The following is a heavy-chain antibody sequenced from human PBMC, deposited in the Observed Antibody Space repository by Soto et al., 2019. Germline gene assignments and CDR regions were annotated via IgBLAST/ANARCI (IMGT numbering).Heavy chain of an antibody. CDR2: IYYSGST. J-gene: IGHJ5*02. D-gene: IGHD3-16*01. V-gene: IGHV4-61*05. CDR1: GGSISTNTFY. CDR3: ALGGGDWFDP. Sequence: PSETLSLTCTVSGGSISTNTFYWGWIRQPPGKGLEWIGYIYYSGSTNYNPSLKSRVTISVDTSKNQFSLKLSSVTAADTAVYYCALGGGDWFDPWGQGTLVTVSS.